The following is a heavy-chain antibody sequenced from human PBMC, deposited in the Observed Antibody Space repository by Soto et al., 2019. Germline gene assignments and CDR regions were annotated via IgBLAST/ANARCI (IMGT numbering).Heavy chain of an antibody. V-gene: IGHV1-69*01. CDR3: ARGSGGHDACDI. CDR2: IIPIFGTA. J-gene: IGHJ3*02. D-gene: IGHD3-16*01. Sequence: VPLVQSGAEVEKPGSSVQVSCKASGGTFSSYAISWVRQAPGQGLEWMGGIIPIFGTAIYAQKFQGRVTITADESTSTAYMELSSLRAEDTAGDYCARGSGGHDACDIWGQGTMVTVSS. CDR1: GGTFSSYA.